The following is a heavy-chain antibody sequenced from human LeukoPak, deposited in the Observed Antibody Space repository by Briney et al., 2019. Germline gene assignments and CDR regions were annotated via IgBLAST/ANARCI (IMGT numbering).Heavy chain of an antibody. V-gene: IGHV1-8*01. D-gene: IGHD3-9*01. J-gene: IGHJ6*02. CDR1: GYTFTSYD. CDR3: AMGYFDWLPSLYYYYGMDV. Sequence: ASVKVSCKASGYTFTSYDINWVRQATGQGLEWMGWMNPNSGNTGYAQKFQGRVTMTRNTSISTAYMELSSLRSEDTAVYYCAMGYFDWLPSLYYYYGMDVWGQGTTVTVSS. CDR2: MNPNSGNT.